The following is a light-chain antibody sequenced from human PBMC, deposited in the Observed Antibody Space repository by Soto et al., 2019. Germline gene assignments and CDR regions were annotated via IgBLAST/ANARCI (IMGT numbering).Light chain of an antibody. CDR3: HQRSNWALT. CDR2: DAS. J-gene: IGKJ4*01. V-gene: IGKV3-11*01. Sequence: EIVLTQSPATLSLSPGERATLSCRASQSVSSYLAWYQQKSGQAPRLLIYDASNRATGIPARFSGSGSGTDFTLTISSLEPEDFAVYYCHQRSNWALTFGGGTKVEIK. CDR1: QSVSSY.